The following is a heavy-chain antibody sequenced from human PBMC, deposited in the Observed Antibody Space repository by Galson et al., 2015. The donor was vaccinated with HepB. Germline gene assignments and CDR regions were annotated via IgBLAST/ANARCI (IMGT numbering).Heavy chain of an antibody. D-gene: IGHD2-21*01. J-gene: IGHJ6*03. CDR1: GFSLSASG. CDR2: ILSQPNTYAT. V-gene: IGHV3-73*01. Sequence: SLRLSCAASGFSLSASGVHWVRQASGKGLEWVGRILSQPNTYATAYGASVQGRFTISRDDSENMAYLQMNSLKTEDSGVYYCLRVIRGAHYMDVWGKGTTVTVS. CDR3: LRVIRGAHYMDV.